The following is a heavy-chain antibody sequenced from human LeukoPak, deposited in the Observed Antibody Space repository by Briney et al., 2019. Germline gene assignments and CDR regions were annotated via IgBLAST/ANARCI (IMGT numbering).Heavy chain of an antibody. CDR2: IIPIFGTA. CDR3: ARDRRGEITLYSYGPGYAFDI. J-gene: IGHJ3*02. V-gene: IGHV1-69*05. D-gene: IGHD5-18*01. Sequence: AASVKVSCKASGYTFTSYAISWVRQAPGQGLEWMGGIIPIFGTANYAQKFQGRVTITTDESTSTAYMELSSLRSEDTAVYYCARDRRGEITLYSYGPGYAFDIWGQGTMVTVSS. CDR1: GYTFTSYA.